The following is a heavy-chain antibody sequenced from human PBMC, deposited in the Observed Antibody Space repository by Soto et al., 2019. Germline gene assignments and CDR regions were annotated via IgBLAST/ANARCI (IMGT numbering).Heavy chain of an antibody. Sequence: GASVKVSCKASGYTFISYAMHWVRQDTGQRLEWMGWINAGTGNTKYSQKFQGRVTITRDTSASTAYMELSSLRSEDTAVYYCAKACLWLGELFSLNYYHYLDFWGKGTPVTVSS. D-gene: IGHD3-10*01. CDR3: AKACLWLGELFSLNYYHYLDF. J-gene: IGHJ6*03. V-gene: IGHV1-3*01. CDR1: GYTFISYA. CDR2: INAGTGNT.